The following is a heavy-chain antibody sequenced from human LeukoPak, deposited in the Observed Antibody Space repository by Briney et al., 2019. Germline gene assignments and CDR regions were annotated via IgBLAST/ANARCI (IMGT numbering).Heavy chain of an antibody. CDR3: ARDGADVYGRAFDY. J-gene: IGHJ4*02. Sequence: PSETLSLTCNASGVSPSSYFSTWIRHPAGKGLEWIGRIHASGTTNYNSSLKRRVSMSGDTSKNQFSLKLPSVTAADTAVYFCARDGADVYGRAFDYWGQGTLVSVSS. CDR1: GVSPSSYF. V-gene: IGHV4-4*07. D-gene: IGHD3-10*01. CDR2: IHASGTT.